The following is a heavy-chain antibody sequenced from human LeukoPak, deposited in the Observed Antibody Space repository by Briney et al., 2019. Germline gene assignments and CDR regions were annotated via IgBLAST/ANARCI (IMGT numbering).Heavy chain of an antibody. CDR1: GYTFTSYY. Sequence: ASVKVSCKASGYTFTSYYMHWVRQAPGQGLEWMGIINPSGGSTSYAQKFQGRVTMTRDTSTSTAYMELSSLRSEDTAVYYCARSRGKGVRPLAPFDYWGQGTLVTVSS. CDR3: ARSRGKGVRPLAPFDY. D-gene: IGHD3-10*01. J-gene: IGHJ4*02. CDR2: INPSGGST. V-gene: IGHV1-46*01.